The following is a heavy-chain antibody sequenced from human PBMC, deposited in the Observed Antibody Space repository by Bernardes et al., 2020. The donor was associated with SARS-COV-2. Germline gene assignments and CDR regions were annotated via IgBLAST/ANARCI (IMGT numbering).Heavy chain of an antibody. CDR3: ARVGIRYFDWLLTDSAFDI. D-gene: IGHD3-9*01. CDR1: GGSISSYY. Sequence: SETLSLTCTVSGGSISSYYWSWIRQPPGKGLEWIGYIYYSGSTNYNPSLKSRVTISVDTSKNQFSLKLSSVTAADTAVYYCARVGIRYFDWLLTDSAFDIWGQGTMVTVSS. J-gene: IGHJ3*02. V-gene: IGHV4-59*01. CDR2: IYYSGST.